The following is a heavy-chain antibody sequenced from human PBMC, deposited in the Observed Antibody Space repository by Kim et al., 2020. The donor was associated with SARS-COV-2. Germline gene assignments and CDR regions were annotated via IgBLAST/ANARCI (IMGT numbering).Heavy chain of an antibody. J-gene: IGHJ4*02. D-gene: IGHD6-25*01. CDR2: RAK. Sequence: RAKDYADPVKGRFTISRDNAENSLYLLMNSLRDEDTAVYYWVGAPEATNYWGQGTLVTVSS. CDR3: VGAPEATNY. V-gene: IGHV3-48*02.